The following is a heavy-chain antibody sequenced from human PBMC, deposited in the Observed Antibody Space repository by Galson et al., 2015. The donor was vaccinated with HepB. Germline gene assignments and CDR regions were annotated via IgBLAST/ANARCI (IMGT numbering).Heavy chain of an antibody. D-gene: IGHD6-19*01. J-gene: IGHJ4*02. CDR2: INEAGSKK. V-gene: IGHV3-7*03. CDR1: GFTFSSDW. CDR3: ATHSAWQLAY. Sequence: SLRLSCAASGFTFSSDWMAWVRQAPGKGLEWVANINEAGSKKHYVDSVKGRFTISRDNAKKSLYLQMNSLTAEDTAVYYCATHSAWQLAYWGQGTLVTVSP.